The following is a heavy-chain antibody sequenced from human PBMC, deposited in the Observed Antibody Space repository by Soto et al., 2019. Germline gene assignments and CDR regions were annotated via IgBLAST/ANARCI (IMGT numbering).Heavy chain of an antibody. D-gene: IGHD1-1*01. CDR2: IYYSGST. J-gene: IGHJ2*01. Sequence: KGLEWIGYIYYSGSTNYNPPLKSRVTISVDTSKNQFSLKLSSVTAADTAVYYCVFHSREYKEVVRAVSAFRLNRSPDL. CDR3: VFHSREYKEVVRAVSAFRLNRSPDL. V-gene: IGHV4-59*08.